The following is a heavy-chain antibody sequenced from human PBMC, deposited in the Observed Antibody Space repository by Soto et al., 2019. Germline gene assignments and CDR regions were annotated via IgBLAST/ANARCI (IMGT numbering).Heavy chain of an antibody. Sequence: PSETLSLTCTVSGGSVSSGSYYWSWIRQPPGKGLEWIGYIYYSGSTNYNPSLKSRVTISVDTSKNQFSLKLSSVTAADTAVYYCARGGFDDYVWGSYRLGAFDIWGQGTMVTVSS. D-gene: IGHD3-16*02. CDR1: GGSVSSGSYY. V-gene: IGHV4-61*01. CDR3: ARGGFDDYVWGSYRLGAFDI. J-gene: IGHJ3*02. CDR2: IYYSGST.